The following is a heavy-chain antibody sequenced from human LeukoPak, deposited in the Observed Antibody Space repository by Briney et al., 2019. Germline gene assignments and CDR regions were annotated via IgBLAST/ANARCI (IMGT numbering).Heavy chain of an antibody. J-gene: IGHJ4*02. CDR1: GFTFSNYG. CDR3: AKTYVWYYFDY. CDR2: ISGSGGST. D-gene: IGHD3-16*01. Sequence: GGSLRLSCAASGFTFSNYGMTWVRQAPGKGLEWVSTISGSGGSTYYADSVKGRSTISRDNSKNTLYLQMNSLGAEDTAVYYCAKTYVWYYFDYWGQGILVTVSS. V-gene: IGHV3-23*01.